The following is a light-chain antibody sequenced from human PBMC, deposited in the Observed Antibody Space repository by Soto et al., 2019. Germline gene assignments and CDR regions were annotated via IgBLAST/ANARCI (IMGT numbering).Light chain of an antibody. Sequence: IVLTQSPGTLSLSPGERATLSCRASQTGSNSYLAWYQHKSGQAPRLLIYGVYTRASGIPDRFSGSGSGTEFTLAITRLEPEDSAVYYCHQYDIAPQTFGRGTKVDIK. J-gene: IGKJ2*01. V-gene: IGKV3-20*01. CDR1: QTGSNSY. CDR3: HQYDIAPQT. CDR2: GVY.